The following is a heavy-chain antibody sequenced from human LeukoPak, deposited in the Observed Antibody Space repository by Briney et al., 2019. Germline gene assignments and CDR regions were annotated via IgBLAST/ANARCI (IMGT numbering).Heavy chain of an antibody. Sequence: GGSLRLSCAASGFTFSNAWMSWVRQAPGKGLEWVSGISWNSGSIGYADSVKGRFTISRDNAKNSLYLQMNSLRAEDMALYYCAKGLAAEDAFDIWGQGTMVTVSS. V-gene: IGHV3-9*03. J-gene: IGHJ3*02. CDR3: AKGLAAEDAFDI. CDR2: ISWNSGSI. D-gene: IGHD3-3*02. CDR1: GFTFSNAW.